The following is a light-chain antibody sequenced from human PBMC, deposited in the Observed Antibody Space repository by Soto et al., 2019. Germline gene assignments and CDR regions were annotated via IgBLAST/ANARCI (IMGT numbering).Light chain of an antibody. J-gene: IGKJ2*01. Sequence: EIVLTQSPATLSAFPGDRVTLSCRASQALNTRLAWYQHKPGQAPRLLIYLTSNRAAGVPSRFSGSGSGTDFTLTISRLEPEDFAVYYCHQYNSYPYTFGQGTKVDIK. CDR3: HQYNSYPYT. CDR1: QALNTR. CDR2: LTS. V-gene: IGKV3D-11*03.